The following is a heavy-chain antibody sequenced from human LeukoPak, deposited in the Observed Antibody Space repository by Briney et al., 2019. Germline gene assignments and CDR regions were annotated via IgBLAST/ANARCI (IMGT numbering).Heavy chain of an antibody. CDR1: GGSVSSGSYY. Sequence: SETLSLTCTVSGGSVSSGSYYWSWIRQPPGKGLEWIGYIYYSGSTNYNPSLKSRVTISVDTSKNQFSLKLSSVTAADTAVYYCASEGIAVAGTAELDYWSQGTLVTVSS. V-gene: IGHV4-61*01. CDR3: ASEGIAVAGTAELDY. CDR2: IYYSGST. D-gene: IGHD6-19*01. J-gene: IGHJ4*02.